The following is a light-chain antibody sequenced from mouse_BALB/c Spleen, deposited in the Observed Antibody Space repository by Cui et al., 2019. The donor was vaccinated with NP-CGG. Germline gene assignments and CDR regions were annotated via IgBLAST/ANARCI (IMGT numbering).Light chain of an antibody. Sequence: QAVVTQESVRTTSPGETVTLTCRSSTGAVTTSNYANWVQEKPDHLFTGLIGGTNNRAPGVPARFSGSLIGDKAALTITGAQTEDEAIYFCALWYSNHWVFGGGTKLTVL. CDR1: TGAVTTSNY. CDR2: GTN. CDR3: ALWYSNHWV. J-gene: IGLJ1*01. V-gene: IGLV1*01.